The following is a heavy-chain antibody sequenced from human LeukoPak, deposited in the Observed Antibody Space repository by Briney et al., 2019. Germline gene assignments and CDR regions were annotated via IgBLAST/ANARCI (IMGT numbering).Heavy chain of an antibody. CDR1: GGSISSYY. Sequence: PSETLSLTCTVSGGSISSYYWSWIRQPPGKGLEWIGYIHYSGTTNHNPSLKSRVTISVDTSKNQFSLKLSSVTAADTAVYYCARGVYIAAAQYGYWGQGTLVTASS. V-gene: IGHV4-59*01. D-gene: IGHD6-13*01. CDR2: IHYSGTT. CDR3: ARGVYIAAAQYGY. J-gene: IGHJ4*02.